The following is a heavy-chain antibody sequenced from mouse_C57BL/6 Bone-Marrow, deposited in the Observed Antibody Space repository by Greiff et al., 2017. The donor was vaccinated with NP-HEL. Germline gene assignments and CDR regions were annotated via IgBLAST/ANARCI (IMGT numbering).Heavy chain of an antibody. Sequence: EVQVVESGGGLVQPGGSLSLSCAASGFTFTDYYMSWVRQPPGKALEWLGFIRNKANGYTTEYSASVKGRFTISRDNSQSILYLQMNALRAEDSATYYCARGGYGSSSLFDYWGQGTTLTVSS. CDR2: IRNKANGYTT. CDR1: GFTFTDYY. V-gene: IGHV7-3*01. J-gene: IGHJ2*01. D-gene: IGHD1-1*01. CDR3: ARGGYGSSSLFDY.